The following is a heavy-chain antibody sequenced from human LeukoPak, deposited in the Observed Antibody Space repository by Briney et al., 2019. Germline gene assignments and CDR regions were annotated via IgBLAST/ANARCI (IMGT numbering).Heavy chain of an antibody. J-gene: IGHJ5*02. CDR2: IYASGST. CDR3: ARGDRAVAGAWGWFDP. CDR1: GGSITSYY. Sequence: SETLSLTCTVSGGSITSYYWSWIRQPAGKGPEGIGRIYASGSTNYNPSLKSRVTISVDTSKNQLSLRLNCGTAADTAVYYCARGDRAVAGAWGWFDPWGQGTLVTVSS. D-gene: IGHD6-19*01. V-gene: IGHV4-4*07.